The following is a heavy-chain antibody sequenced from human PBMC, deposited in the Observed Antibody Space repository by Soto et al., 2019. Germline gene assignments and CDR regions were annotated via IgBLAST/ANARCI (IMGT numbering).Heavy chain of an antibody. V-gene: IGHV1-18*01. CDR1: GYTFTSYG. J-gene: IGHJ6*02. D-gene: IGHD1-26*01. CDR2: ISAYNGNT. Sequence: ASVKVSCKASGYTFTSYGISWVRQAPGQRLEWMGWISAYNGNTNYAQKLQGRVTMTTDTSTSTAYMELRSLRSDDTAVYYCARDSGSYYYYYYGMDVWGQGTTVTVSS. CDR3: ARDSGSYYYYYYGMDV.